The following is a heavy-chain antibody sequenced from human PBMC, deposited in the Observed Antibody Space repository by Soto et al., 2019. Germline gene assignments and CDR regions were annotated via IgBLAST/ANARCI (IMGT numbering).Heavy chain of an antibody. V-gene: IGHV4-39*01. CDR3: ARHPMVRDFDWLLYYDS. CDR1: GGSITNSNYY. CDR2: LYYSGST. J-gene: IGHJ4*02. Sequence: SETLSLTCTVSGGSITNSNYYWGWIRQPPGQGQEWIGSLYYSGSTYYNPSLKSRVTVSVDTSKNQFSLKLRSVTAADTAVYYCARHPMVRDFDWLLYYDSWGQGTLVTVS. D-gene: IGHD3-9*01.